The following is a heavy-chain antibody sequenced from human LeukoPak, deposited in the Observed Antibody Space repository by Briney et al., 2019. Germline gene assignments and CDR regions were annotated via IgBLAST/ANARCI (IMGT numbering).Heavy chain of an antibody. CDR1: GYTFTSYG. CDR2: ISAYNGNT. V-gene: IGHV1-18*01. J-gene: IGHJ4*02. Sequence: GASLKVSCKASGYTFTSYGISWVRQAPGQGLEWMGWISAYNGNTNYAQKLQGRVTMTTDTSTSTAYMELRSLRSDDTAVYYCARVKDYDFWSGYYKGGYFDYWGQGTLVTVSS. D-gene: IGHD3-3*01. CDR3: ARVKDYDFWSGYYKGGYFDY.